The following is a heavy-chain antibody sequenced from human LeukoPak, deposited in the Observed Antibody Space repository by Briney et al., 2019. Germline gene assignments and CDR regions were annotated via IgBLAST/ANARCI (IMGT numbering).Heavy chain of an antibody. J-gene: IGHJ5*02. Sequence: PGGSLRLSCAASGFTFSSYSMNWVRQAPGKGLEWVSYISSTSSTIYYGDSVKGRFTIPRDNAKNSLYLQMNSLRAEDTAVYYCARDLGENWFDPWGQGTLVTVSS. CDR2: ISSTSSTI. V-gene: IGHV3-48*01. CDR3: ARDLGENWFDP. CDR1: GFTFSSYS.